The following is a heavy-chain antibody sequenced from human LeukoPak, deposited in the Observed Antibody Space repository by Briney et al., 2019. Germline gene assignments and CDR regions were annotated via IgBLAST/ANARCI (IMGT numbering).Heavy chain of an antibody. D-gene: IGHD5-24*01. Sequence: SETLSLTCAVYGGSFSGYYWSWIRQPPGKGLEWIGEITNYNPSLKSRVTISVDTSKNQFSLKLSSVTAADTAVYYCARDRGVATITSWGQGTLVTVSS. J-gene: IGHJ5*02. V-gene: IGHV4-34*01. CDR1: GGSFSGYY. CDR2: IT. CDR3: ARDRGVATITS.